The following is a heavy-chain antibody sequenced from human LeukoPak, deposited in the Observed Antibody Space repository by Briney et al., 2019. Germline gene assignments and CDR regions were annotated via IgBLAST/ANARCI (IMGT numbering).Heavy chain of an antibody. D-gene: IGHD1-26*01. J-gene: IGHJ4*02. CDR3: ARHSPVGIFYFDY. CDR2: IYYSGST. V-gene: IGHV4-39*01. CDR1: GGSISNSSSY. Sequence: SETLSLTCTVSGGSISNSSSYWGWIRQPPGKGLEWIGSIYYSGSTYYNPSLKSRVAISVDTSKNQFSLKLSSVTAADTAVYYCARHSPVGIFYFDYWGQGTLVTVSS.